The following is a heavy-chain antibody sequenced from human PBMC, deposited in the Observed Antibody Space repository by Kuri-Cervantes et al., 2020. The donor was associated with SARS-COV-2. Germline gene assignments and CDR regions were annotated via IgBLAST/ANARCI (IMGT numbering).Heavy chain of an antibody. CDR1: GGSISSYY. CDR2: IYTSGST. D-gene: IGHD6-13*01. CDR3: ARARYSSSYLYNWFDP. V-gene: IGHV4-4*07. Sequence: GSLRLSCTVSGGSISSYYWSWIRQPAGKGLEWIGRIYTSGSTNYNPSLKSRVTMSVDTSKNQFSLKLSSVTAADTAVYYCARARYSSSYLYNWFDPWGQGTLVTVPS. J-gene: IGHJ5*02.